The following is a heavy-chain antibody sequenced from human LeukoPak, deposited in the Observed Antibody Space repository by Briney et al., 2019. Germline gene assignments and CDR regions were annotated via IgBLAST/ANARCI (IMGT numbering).Heavy chain of an antibody. Sequence: SETRSLTCAVYGGSFSGYYWSWIRQPPGKGLEWIGEINHSGSTNYNPSLKSRVTISVDTSKNQFSLKLSSVTAADTAVYYCAIGQYCSSTSCYKKTGAYYYYYMDVWGKGTTVTVSS. CDR2: INHSGST. J-gene: IGHJ6*03. D-gene: IGHD2-2*02. CDR1: GGSFSGYY. CDR3: AIGQYCSSTSCYKKTGAYYYYYMDV. V-gene: IGHV4-34*01.